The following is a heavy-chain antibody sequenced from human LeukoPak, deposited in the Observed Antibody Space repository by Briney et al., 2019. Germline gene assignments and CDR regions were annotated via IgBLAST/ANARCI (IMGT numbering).Heavy chain of an antibody. V-gene: IGHV1-2*02. CDR3: ARYPISRQQLVPRAFGI. D-gene: IGHD6-13*01. J-gene: IGHJ3*02. CDR1: GYTFTGYY. Sequence: ASVKVSCKASGYTFTGYYMHWVRQAPGQGLEWMGWINPNSGGTNYAQKFQGRVTMTRDTSISTAYMERSRLRSDDTAVYYCARYPISRQQLVPRAFGIWGQGTMVTVSS. CDR2: INPNSGGT.